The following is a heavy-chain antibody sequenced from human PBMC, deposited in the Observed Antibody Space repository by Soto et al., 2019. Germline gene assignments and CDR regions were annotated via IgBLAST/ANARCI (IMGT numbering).Heavy chain of an antibody. CDR3: AKQPVGAPADY. Sequence: PGGSLRLSCTASGFTFSTYAMSWVRQAPGKGLEWVSAIDNSGRNAFYADSVKGRFTISRDNSKNTLYLQINSLRAEDTAVYYCAKQPVGAPADYWGQGTLVTVSS. CDR1: GFTFSTYA. J-gene: IGHJ4*02. CDR2: IDNSGRNA. V-gene: IGHV3-23*05. D-gene: IGHD3-16*01.